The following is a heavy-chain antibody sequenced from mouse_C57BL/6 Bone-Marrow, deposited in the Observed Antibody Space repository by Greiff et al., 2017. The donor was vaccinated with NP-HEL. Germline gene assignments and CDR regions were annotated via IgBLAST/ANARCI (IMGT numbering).Heavy chain of an antibody. CDR3: ASSRGLGSDYYAMDY. CDR2: IDPANGNT. Sequence: EVNVVESVAELVRPGASVKLSCTASGFNIKNTYMHWVKQRPEQGLEWIGRIDPANGNTKYAPKFQGKATITADTSSNPAYLQLSSLTSEDTAIYYCASSRGLGSDYYAMDYWGQGTSVTVSS. V-gene: IGHV14-3*01. D-gene: IGHD4-1*01. J-gene: IGHJ4*01. CDR1: GFNIKNTY.